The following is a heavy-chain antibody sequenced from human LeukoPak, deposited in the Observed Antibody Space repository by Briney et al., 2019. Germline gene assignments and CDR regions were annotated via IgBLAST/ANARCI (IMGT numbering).Heavy chain of an antibody. D-gene: IGHD2-15*01. CDR3: ARDEVVVVVAATSYYYYYMDV. J-gene: IGHJ6*03. Sequence: PGGSLRLSCAASGFTFSSYSMNWVRQAPGKGLEWVSSISSSSSYIYYADSVKGRFTISRDNAKNSLYLQMNSLRAEDTAVYYCARDEVVVVVAATSYYYYYMDVWGKGTTVTISS. V-gene: IGHV3-21*01. CDR2: ISSSSSYI. CDR1: GFTFSSYS.